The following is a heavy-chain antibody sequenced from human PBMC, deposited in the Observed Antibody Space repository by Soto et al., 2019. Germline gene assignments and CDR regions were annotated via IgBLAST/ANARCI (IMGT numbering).Heavy chain of an antibody. D-gene: IGHD3-3*01. CDR3: AREAKNYDFWSGEIDY. CDR2: IKQDGSEK. Sequence: EVQLVESGGGLVQPGGSLRLSCAASGFTFSSYWMSWVRQAPGKGLEWVANIKQDGSEKYYVDSVKGRFTISRDNAKNSLYLQMSSLRAEDTAVYYCAREAKNYDFWSGEIDYWGQGTLVTVSS. V-gene: IGHV3-7*01. CDR1: GFTFSSYW. J-gene: IGHJ4*02.